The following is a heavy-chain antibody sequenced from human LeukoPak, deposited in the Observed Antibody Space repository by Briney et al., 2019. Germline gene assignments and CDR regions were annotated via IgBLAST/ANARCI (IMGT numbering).Heavy chain of an antibody. CDR3: AESSVWGYDASDI. D-gene: IGHD6-19*01. J-gene: IGHJ3*02. CDR1: TFSFRSIA. CDR2: ISGSGAST. V-gene: IGHV3-23*01. Sequence: GGSLRLSCAPATFSFRSIAMSWVRQAPEEGLEWVSAISGSGASTNYADSVKGRFTISRDNSKDTLYLQMNSLRAEDTAIYYCAESSVWGYDASDIWGQGTMVTVSS.